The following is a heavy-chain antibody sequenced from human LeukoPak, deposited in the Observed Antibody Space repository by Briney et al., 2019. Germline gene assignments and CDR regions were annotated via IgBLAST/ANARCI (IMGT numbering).Heavy chain of an antibody. CDR2: IYYSGST. CDR1: GGSFSGYY. Sequence: SETLSLTCAVYGGSFSGYYWSWIRQPPGKGLEWIGYIYYSGSTNYNPSLKSRVTISVDTSKNQFSLKLSSVTAADTAVYYCARQYYYYMDVWGKGTTVTISS. V-gene: IGHV4-59*01. J-gene: IGHJ6*03. CDR3: ARQYYYYMDV.